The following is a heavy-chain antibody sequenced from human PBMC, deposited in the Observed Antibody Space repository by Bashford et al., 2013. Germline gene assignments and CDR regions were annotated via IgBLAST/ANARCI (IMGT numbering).Heavy chain of an antibody. V-gene: IGHV1-2*02. CDR3: ARDGPVVGVWNAFDV. J-gene: IGHJ3*01. CDR2: INPNRGDT. Sequence: ASVKVSCTASGYTFTDYHVHWVRQAPGQGLEWMGWINPNRGDTNYAQNFQGRVSMTRDTSISTAYLELSRLRSDDTAVYFCARDGPVVGVWNAFDVVGQGTVVTVSS. D-gene: IGHD1-26*01. CDR1: GYTFTDYH.